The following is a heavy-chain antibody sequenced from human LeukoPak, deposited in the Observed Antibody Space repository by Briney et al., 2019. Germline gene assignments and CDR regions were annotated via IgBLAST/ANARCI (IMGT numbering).Heavy chain of an antibody. D-gene: IGHD6-6*01. Sequence: GRSLRLSCAASGFTFDDYAMHWVRQAPGKGLEWVSGISWNSGSIGYADSVKGRFTISRDNAKNSLYLQMNSLRAEDTALYYCAKDMDKYRSSSDYYYYCGMDVWGQGTTVTVSS. V-gene: IGHV3-9*01. J-gene: IGHJ6*02. CDR1: GFTFDDYA. CDR2: ISWNSGSI. CDR3: AKDMDKYRSSSDYYYYCGMDV.